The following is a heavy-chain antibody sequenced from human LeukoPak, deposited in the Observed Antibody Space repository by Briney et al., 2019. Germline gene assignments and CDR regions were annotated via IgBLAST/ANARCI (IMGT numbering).Heavy chain of an antibody. CDR2: INPNSGGT. CDR1: GYTVTGYY. J-gene: IGHJ4*02. D-gene: IGHD1-1*01. V-gene: IGHV1-2*02. Sequence: ASVKLSCKASGYTVTGYYMHWVRQAPGQGLEWMGWINPNSGGTDYAQKFQGRVTMTRDTSISTAYMELSRLRSDDTALYYCAGGVPGGTHYWGQGTLVTVSS. CDR3: AGGVPGGTHY.